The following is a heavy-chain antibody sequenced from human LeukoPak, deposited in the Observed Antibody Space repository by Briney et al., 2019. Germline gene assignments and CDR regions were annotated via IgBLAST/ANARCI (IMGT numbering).Heavy chain of an antibody. Sequence: SAKVSCKASGDTFSSYATSCVRQAPGQGLEFRGRIIPILGIANYAQKFQGRVTITEDKSTSTAFMELRSLRSEDTAVYYCARDIAEAGTYGYWGQGTMVTVSS. CDR3: ARDIAEAGTYGY. J-gene: IGHJ4*02. CDR1: GDTFSSYA. V-gene: IGHV1-69*04. D-gene: IGHD6-13*01. CDR2: IIPILGIA.